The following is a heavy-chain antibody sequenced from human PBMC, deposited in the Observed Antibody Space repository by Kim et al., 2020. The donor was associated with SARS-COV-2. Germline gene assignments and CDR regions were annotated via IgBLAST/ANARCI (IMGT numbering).Heavy chain of an antibody. D-gene: IGHD3-22*01. CDR3: AREHYYDSSGYYYFDY. V-gene: IGHV3-11*05. CDR2: ISSSSSYT. Sequence: GGSLRLSCAASGFTFSDYYMSWIRQAPGKGLEWVSYISSSSSYTNYADSVKGRFTISRDNAKNSLYLQMNSLRAEDTAVYYCAREHYYDSSGYYYFDYWGQGTLVTVSS. J-gene: IGHJ4*02. CDR1: GFTFSDYY.